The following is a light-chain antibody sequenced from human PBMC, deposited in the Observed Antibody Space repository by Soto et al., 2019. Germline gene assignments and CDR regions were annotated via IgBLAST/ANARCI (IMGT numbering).Light chain of an antibody. CDR2: AAS. V-gene: IGKV1-39*01. J-gene: IGKJ1*01. CDR1: QNIFTY. CDR3: QQSYSAPRT. Sequence: DIQMTQSPSSLSASVGDRVTISCRASQNIFTYLNWYQQKPGKAPNLLIYAASNLQSGVPSRFSGSGYGTDLTLTISSLKREDFATYHCQQSYSAPRTFGKGTKV.